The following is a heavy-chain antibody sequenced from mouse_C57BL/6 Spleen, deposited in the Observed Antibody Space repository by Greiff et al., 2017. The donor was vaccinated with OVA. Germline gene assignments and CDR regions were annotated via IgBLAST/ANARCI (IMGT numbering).Heavy chain of an antibody. D-gene: IGHD1-1*01. CDR3: ASSYEYAMDY. CDR1: GYTFTSYS. Sequence: QVQLQQPGAELVMPGASVKLSCKASGYTFTSYSMHWVKQRPGQGLEWIGEIDPSDSYTNYNQKFKGKSTLTVDKSSSTAYMQLSSLTSEDSAGYYCASSYEYAMDYWGQGTSVTVSS. V-gene: IGHV1-69*01. CDR2: IDPSDSYT. J-gene: IGHJ4*01.